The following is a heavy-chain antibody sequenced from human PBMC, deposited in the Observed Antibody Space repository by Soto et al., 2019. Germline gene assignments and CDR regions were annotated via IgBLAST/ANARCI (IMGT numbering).Heavy chain of an antibody. CDR2: ITPSGGNT. Sequence: GGSLRLSCAASGFSFSTYAMTWVRQAPGKGLEWVSTITPSGGNTYYADSVKVRLTITRDNSENTLYLHMNSLRAEDTAVYYCGGSYFPNGVCYTNCYSCRDMWGEGPTVTVPS. V-gene: IGHV3-23*01. CDR3: GGSYFPNGVCYTNCYSCRDM. D-gene: IGHD2-8*01. J-gene: IGHJ6*03. CDR1: GFSFSTYA.